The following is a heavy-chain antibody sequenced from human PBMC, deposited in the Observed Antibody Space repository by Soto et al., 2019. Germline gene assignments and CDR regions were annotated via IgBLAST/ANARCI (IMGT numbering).Heavy chain of an antibody. CDR1: GFTFSSAW. CDR2: VKSEDNGGTT. Sequence: GGSLRLSCAASGFTFSSAWLSWVRQAPGKGLEWVGRVKSEDNGGTTDYAAPVKDRFTISRDDSKTTLYLQMNSLKTEDTAVYYCTTGVFHDAFDTWGQGTKVTVSS. D-gene: IGHD2-8*01. CDR3: TTGVFHDAFDT. J-gene: IGHJ3*02. V-gene: IGHV3-15*01.